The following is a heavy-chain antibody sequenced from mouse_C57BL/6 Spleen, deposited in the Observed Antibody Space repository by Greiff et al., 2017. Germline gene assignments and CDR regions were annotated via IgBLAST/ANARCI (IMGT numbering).Heavy chain of an antibody. V-gene: IGHV1-82*01. Sequence: VQLQQSGPELVKPGASVKISCKASGYAFSSYWMNWVKQRPGKGLEWMGRIYPGDGDTNYNGKFKGKATLTAAKSSSTAYMQLSSLTSEDSAVFCCARGGSPYFDYWGQGTTRTVSS. J-gene: IGHJ2*01. CDR3: ARGGSPYFDY. CDR2: IYPGDGDT. CDR1: GYAFSSYW.